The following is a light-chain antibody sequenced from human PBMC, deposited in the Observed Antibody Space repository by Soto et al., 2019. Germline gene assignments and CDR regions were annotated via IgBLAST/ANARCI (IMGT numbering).Light chain of an antibody. CDR3: SSYAGSSTAYV. Sequence: QSAPTQPASVSGSPGQSITISCTGTSSDVGSYNLVSWYQQHPGKAPKLMIYEVSKRPSGVSNRFSGSKSGNTASLTISGLQAEDEADYYCSSYAGSSTAYVFGTGTKLTVL. CDR1: SSDVGSYNL. J-gene: IGLJ1*01. CDR2: EVS. V-gene: IGLV2-23*02.